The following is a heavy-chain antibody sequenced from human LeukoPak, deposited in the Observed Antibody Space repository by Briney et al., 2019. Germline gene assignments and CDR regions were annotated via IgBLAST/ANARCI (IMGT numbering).Heavy chain of an antibody. CDR2: INHSGST. Sequence: TSSETLSLTCAVYGGSFSGYYWSWIRQPPGKGLEWIGEINHSGSTNYNPSLKSRVTISVDTPKNQFSLKLSSVTAADTAVYYCASPNCSGGSCYVDYWGQGTLVTVSS. D-gene: IGHD2-15*01. CDR1: GGSFSGYY. CDR3: ASPNCSGGSCYVDY. J-gene: IGHJ4*02. V-gene: IGHV4-34*01.